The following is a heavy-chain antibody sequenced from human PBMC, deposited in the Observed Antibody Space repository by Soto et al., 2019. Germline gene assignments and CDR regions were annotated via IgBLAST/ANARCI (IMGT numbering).Heavy chain of an antibody. CDR2: IYPGDSDT. V-gene: IGHV5-51*01. CDR1: GYRFSTYC. CDR3: ARHGHGGHSFDY. D-gene: IGHD2-21*02. J-gene: IGHJ4*02. Sequence: GETLNFSCTTSGYRFSTYCIWCVRQVTGKGLEWMGIIYPGDSDTKYSPSFQGHVTMSADQSMTTAYLQWNALKASDTATYYCARHGHGGHSFDYWGQGTWVTVSS.